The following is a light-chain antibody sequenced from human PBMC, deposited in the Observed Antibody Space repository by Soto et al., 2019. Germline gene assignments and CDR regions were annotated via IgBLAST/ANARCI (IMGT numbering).Light chain of an antibody. CDR1: QSISTY. Sequence: DIEMTQSPASLSVSSGDRATLTCRASQSISTYLNWYQQKPGQAPRLLIYAASTMASGIPARFSGSGSGTDFTLTISSPQPEDFAVYYCQQNDKSPLTFGPGTKVDIK. CDR3: QQNDKSPLT. J-gene: IGKJ3*01. V-gene: IGKV3-15*01. CDR2: AAS.